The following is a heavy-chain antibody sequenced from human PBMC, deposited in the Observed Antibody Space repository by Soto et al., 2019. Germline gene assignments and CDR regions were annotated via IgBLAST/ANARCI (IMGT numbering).Heavy chain of an antibody. CDR1: GGSISSSSYY. CDR3: ARQPVGGETDY. CDR2: IYYSGST. Sequence: SETLSLTCTVSGGSISSSSYYWGWIRQPPGKGLEWIGSIYYSGSTYYNPSLKSRVTISVDTSKNQFSLKLSSVTAADTSVYYGARQPVGGETDYWGQGTLVTVSS. V-gene: IGHV4-39*01. D-gene: IGHD3-16*01. J-gene: IGHJ4*02.